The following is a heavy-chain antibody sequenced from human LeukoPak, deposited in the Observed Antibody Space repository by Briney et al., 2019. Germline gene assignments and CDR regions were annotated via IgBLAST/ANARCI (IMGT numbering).Heavy chain of an antibody. CDR3: ARDPMVRGGRYYYYGMDV. CDR1: GFTVSSNY. D-gene: IGHD3-10*01. Sequence: GGSLRLSCAASGFTVSSNYMSWVRQAPGKGLEWVSVIYSGGSTYYADSVKGRFTISRHNSKNTLYLQMNSLRAEDTAVYYCARDPMVRGGRYYYYGMDVWGQGTTVTVSS. J-gene: IGHJ6*02. CDR2: IYSGGST. V-gene: IGHV3-53*04.